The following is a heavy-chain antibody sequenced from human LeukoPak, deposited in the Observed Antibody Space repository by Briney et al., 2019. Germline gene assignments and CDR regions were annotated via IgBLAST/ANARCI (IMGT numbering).Heavy chain of an antibody. CDR3: ARATYCSSTSCYGYSYGYRSLDY. D-gene: IGHD2-2*01. J-gene: IGHJ4*02. Sequence: ASVKVSCKASGGTLSSYAISWVRQAPGQGLEWMGGIIPIFGTANYAQKFQGRVTITADKSTSTAYMELRSLRSDDTAVYYCARATYCSSTSCYGYSYGYRSLDYWGQGTLVTVSS. CDR2: IIPIFGTA. CDR1: GGTLSSYA. V-gene: IGHV1-69*06.